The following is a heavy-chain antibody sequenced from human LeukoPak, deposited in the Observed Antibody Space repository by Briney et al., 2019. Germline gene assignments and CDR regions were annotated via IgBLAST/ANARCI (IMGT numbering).Heavy chain of an antibody. CDR1: GYTFTSYG. D-gene: IGHD2-2*01. Sequence: ASVKVSCKASGYTFTSYGISWVRQAPGQGLEWMGWISAYNGNTNYAQKLQGRVTMTRDTSTSTAYMELRSLRSDDTAVYYCARDICSSTSCYEDYWGQGTLVTVSS. J-gene: IGHJ4*02. CDR3: ARDICSSTSCYEDY. V-gene: IGHV1-18*04. CDR2: ISAYNGNT.